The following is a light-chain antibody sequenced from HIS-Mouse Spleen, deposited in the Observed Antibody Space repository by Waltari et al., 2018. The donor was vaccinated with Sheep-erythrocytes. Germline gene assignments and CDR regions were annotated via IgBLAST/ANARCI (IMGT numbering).Light chain of an antibody. J-gene: IGLJ3*02. CDR1: SGINVGTYR. CDR2: YKSDSDK. Sequence: QAVLTQPSSLSASPGASASLTCTLRSGINVGTYRIYWYQQKPGSPPQYLLRYKSDSDKPQGSRVPSRFSGSKDASANAGILLISGLQSEDEADYYCMIWHSSAWVFGGGTKLTVL. V-gene: IGLV5-45*03. CDR3: MIWHSSAWV.